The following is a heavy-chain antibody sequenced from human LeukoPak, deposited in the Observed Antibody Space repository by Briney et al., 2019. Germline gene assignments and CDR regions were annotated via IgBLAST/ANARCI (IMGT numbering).Heavy chain of an antibody. CDR2: IYYSGST. Sequence: KPSETLSLTCTVSGGSISSSSYYWGWIRQPPGKGLGWIGGIYYSGSTYYNPSLESRVTISVDTSKNQFSLKLSSVTAADPAVYYCARHGRGIFGVVSDYWGQGTLVTVSS. J-gene: IGHJ4*02. CDR3: ARHGRGIFGVVSDY. D-gene: IGHD3-3*01. CDR1: GGSISSSSYY. V-gene: IGHV4-39*01.